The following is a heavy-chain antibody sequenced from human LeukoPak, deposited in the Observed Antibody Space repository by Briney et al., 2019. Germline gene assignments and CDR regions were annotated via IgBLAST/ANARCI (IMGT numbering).Heavy chain of an antibody. CDR3: ARDAAIFDSRGYYFLW. V-gene: IGHV1-69*05. D-gene: IGHD3-22*01. Sequence: SVKVSCKXSGGTFSSYAISWVRQAPGQGLEWMGGIIPIFGTANYAQKFQGRVTITTDESTSTAYMELTSLRSDDTAIYYCARDAAIFDSRGYYFLWWGQGTLVTVSS. CDR2: IIPIFGTA. J-gene: IGHJ4*02. CDR1: GGTFSSYA.